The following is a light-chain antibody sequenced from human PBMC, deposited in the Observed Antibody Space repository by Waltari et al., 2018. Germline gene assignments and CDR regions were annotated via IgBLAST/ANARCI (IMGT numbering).Light chain of an antibody. J-gene: IGKJ1*01. Sequence: DIQMTQSPLSLSASLGDRVTLTCRASQSISIYLTWYQQKPGKAPKLLIYSASSMPSGIPSRFSDSGSGTDFTLTISRLEPEDFATYYCQQCDSTPGTFGQGTKVEIK. CDR2: SAS. CDR3: QQCDSTPGT. CDR1: QSISIY. V-gene: IGKV1-39*01.